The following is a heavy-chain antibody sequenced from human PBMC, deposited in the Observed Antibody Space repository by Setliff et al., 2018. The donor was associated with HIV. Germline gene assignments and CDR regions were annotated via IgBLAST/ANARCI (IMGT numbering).Heavy chain of an antibody. CDR3: ARIFGDQGYYYGMDV. CDR2: IYDSEST. CDR1: GGSISSGDYY. D-gene: IGHD3-3*01. Sequence: PSETLSLTCTVSGGSISSGDYYWSWIRQPPGKGLEWIGNIYDSESTYYNPSLKSRVTISVDTSKNHFSLKLSSVIAADTAVYYCARIFGDQGYYYGMDVWGQGTTVTVSS. J-gene: IGHJ6*02. V-gene: IGHV4-30-4*02.